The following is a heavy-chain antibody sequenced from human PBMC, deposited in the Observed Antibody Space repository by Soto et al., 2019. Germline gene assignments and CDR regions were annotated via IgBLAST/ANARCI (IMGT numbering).Heavy chain of an antibody. Sequence: SVKVSCKASGGAFSSYPINWVRQALGQGLEWMGGIIPFFGTTHSAQKFQDRLTITADESTSTTFMELSSLRSEDTAVYYCASRPVMEVAQYGNWFDPWGQGTLVTVSS. CDR1: GGAFSSYP. CDR2: IIPFFGTT. V-gene: IGHV1-69*13. CDR3: ASRPVMEVAQYGNWFDP. J-gene: IGHJ5*02. D-gene: IGHD2-8*01.